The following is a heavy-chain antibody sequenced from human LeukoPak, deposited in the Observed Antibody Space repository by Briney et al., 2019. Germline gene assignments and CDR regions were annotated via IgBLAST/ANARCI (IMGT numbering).Heavy chain of an antibody. V-gene: IGHV4-34*01. D-gene: IGHD3-16*01. Sequence: SETLSLTCAVTGGSFSDYYWSWIRQSPGKGLEWIGEINHSGGSRYNPSLTSRVATSVDTSQNQLSLTLTSVTAADTALYYCVRGVRSWGRKVLDYWGQGTLVTVSS. CDR2: INHSGGS. J-gene: IGHJ4*02. CDR3: VRGVRSWGRKVLDY. CDR1: GGSFSDYY.